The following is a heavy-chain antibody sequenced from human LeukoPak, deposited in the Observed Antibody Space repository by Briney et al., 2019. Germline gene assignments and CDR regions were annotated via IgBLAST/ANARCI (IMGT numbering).Heavy chain of an antibody. V-gene: IGHV3-23*01. CDR1: GFTFSSYD. CDR2: ISGSGYNT. Sequence: GGSLRLSCGVSGFTFSSYDMSWVRQAPGKGLEWVSVISGSGYNTDYADSVKSRFTISRDNYRLYLQMNSLRPEDTAVYYCAKHSGSYFVYYFDYWGQGTLVTVSS. CDR3: AKHSGSYFVYYFDY. J-gene: IGHJ4*02. D-gene: IGHD1-26*01.